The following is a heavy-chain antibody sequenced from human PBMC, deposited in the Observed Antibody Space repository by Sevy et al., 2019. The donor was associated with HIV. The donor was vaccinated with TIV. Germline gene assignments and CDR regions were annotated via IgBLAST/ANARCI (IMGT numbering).Heavy chain of an antibody. J-gene: IGHJ5*02. Sequence: SETLSLTCAVYGGSFSGYYWSWIRQPPGKGLEWIGEINHSGSTKYNPSLKSRVTISVDTSKNQFSLKLSSVTAADTAVYYCARGTGYSSGWYDGGWFDPWGQGTLVTVSS. CDR2: INHSGST. V-gene: IGHV4-34*01. CDR1: GGSFSGYY. D-gene: IGHD6-19*01. CDR3: ARGTGYSSGWYDGGWFDP.